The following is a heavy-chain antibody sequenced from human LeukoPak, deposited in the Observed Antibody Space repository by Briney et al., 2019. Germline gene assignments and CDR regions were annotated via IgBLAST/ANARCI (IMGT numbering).Heavy chain of an antibody. CDR1: GFTFSSYS. V-gene: IGHV3-21*01. J-gene: IGHJ4*02. CDR2: ISSSSRYI. D-gene: IGHD1-26*01. CDR3: ARGPIVGATLDY. Sequence: PGGSLRLSCAASGFTFSSYSMNWVRQAPGKGLEWVSSISSSSRYIYYADSVKGRFTISRDNAKNSLYLQMNSLRAEDTAVYYCARGPIVGATLDYWGQGTLVTVSS.